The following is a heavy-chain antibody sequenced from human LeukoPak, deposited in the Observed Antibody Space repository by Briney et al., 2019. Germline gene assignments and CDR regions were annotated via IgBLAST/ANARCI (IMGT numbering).Heavy chain of an antibody. J-gene: IGHJ3*02. CDR3: ARHVTISGPYDASDI. Sequence: SETLSLTCTVSGDSISSYYWSWIRQPPGHGLEWIGYIYVTGGTDYNPSLKSRVTISVDTSNNQFSLKLIFVPAADTAIYYCARHVTISGPYDASDIWGQGTMVTVSP. CDR1: GDSISSYY. CDR2: IYVTGGT. D-gene: IGHD5-24*01. V-gene: IGHV4-59*08.